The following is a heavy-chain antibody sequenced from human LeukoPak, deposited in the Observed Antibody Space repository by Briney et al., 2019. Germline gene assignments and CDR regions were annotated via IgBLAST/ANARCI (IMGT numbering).Heavy chain of an antibody. CDR3: ARRATSERGYSYGLDY. CDR2: ISTTSDYI. V-gene: IGHV3-21*01. D-gene: IGHD5-18*01. Sequence: SSETLSLTCAVYGGSFSGYYWSWIRQPLGKGLEWVSSISTTSDYIYYADSLKGRFTIPRDNAKNSLYLQMNSLRAEDTAVYYCARRATSERGYSYGLDYWGQGTLVTVSS. J-gene: IGHJ4*02. CDR1: GGSFSGYY.